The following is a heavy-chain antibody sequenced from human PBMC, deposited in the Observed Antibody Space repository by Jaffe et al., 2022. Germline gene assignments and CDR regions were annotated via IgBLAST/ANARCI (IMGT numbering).Heavy chain of an antibody. D-gene: IGHD5-18*01. J-gene: IGHJ6*03. CDR2: IYSGGST. V-gene: IGHV3-66*02. CDR3: AREWGYSYGYYYYYMDV. CDR1: GFTVSSNY. Sequence: EVQLVESGGGLVQPGGSLRLSCAASGFTVSSNYMSWVRQAPGKGLEWVSVIYSGGSTYYADSVKGRFTISRDNSKNTLYLQMNSLRAEDTAVYYCAREWGYSYGYYYYYMDVWGKGTTVTVSS.